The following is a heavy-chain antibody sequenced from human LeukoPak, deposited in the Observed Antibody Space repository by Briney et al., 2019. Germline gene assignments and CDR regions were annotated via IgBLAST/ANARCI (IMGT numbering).Heavy chain of an antibody. CDR3: TGDPIGMLGATLDY. V-gene: IGHV1-69*05. D-gene: IGHD1-26*01. J-gene: IGHJ4*02. CDR1: GGTFSSYA. CDR2: IIPIFGTA. Sequence: ASVKVSCKASGGTFSSYAISWVRQAPGQGLEWMGRIIPIFGTANYAQKFQGRVTITTDESTSTAYMELSSLRCDHTTVYYCTGDPIGMLGATLDYWGQGTLVTVSS.